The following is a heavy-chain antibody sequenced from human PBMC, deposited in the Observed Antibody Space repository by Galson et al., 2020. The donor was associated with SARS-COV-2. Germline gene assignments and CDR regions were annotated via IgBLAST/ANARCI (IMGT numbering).Heavy chain of an antibody. J-gene: IGHJ6*02. Sequence: GGSLRLSCAASGFTFSTYGMTWVRQAPGKGLEWVSFISFSSSYISYADSVKGRFTISRDNAQNSLSLQMNSLTAEDTAVYYCARDGVRYCSRTGCSTDYYYYHGLDVWGQGTTVIVSS. CDR3: ARDGVRYCSRTGCSTDYYYYHGLDV. V-gene: IGHV3-21*01. D-gene: IGHD2-2*02. CDR1: GFTFSTYG. CDR2: ISFSSSYI.